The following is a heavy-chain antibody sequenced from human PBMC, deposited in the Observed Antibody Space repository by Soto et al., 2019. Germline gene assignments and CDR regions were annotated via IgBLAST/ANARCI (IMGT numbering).Heavy chain of an antibody. CDR2: IIPILGIA. V-gene: IGHV1-69*02. J-gene: IGHJ3*02. CDR1: GGTFSSYT. D-gene: IGHD2-2*01. Sequence: QVQLVQSWAEVKKPGSSVKVSCKASGGTFSSYTISWVRQAPGQGLEWMGRIIPILGIANYAQKFQGRVTITADKSTSTAYMELSSLRSEDTAVYYCATVVVPAAPGAFDIWGQGTMVTVSS. CDR3: ATVVVPAAPGAFDI.